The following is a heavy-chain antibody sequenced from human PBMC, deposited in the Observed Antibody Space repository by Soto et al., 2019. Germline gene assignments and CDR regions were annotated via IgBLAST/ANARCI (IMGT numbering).Heavy chain of an antibody. V-gene: IGHV3-48*02. J-gene: IGHJ6*02. CDR1: GFTFRSYS. CDR3: ARVRYSSGWAYYYYGMDV. CDR2: ISSSSSTI. Sequence: GGSQRLSCTASGFTFRSYSMNWVRQAPGKGLEWVSYISSSSSTIYYADSVKGRFTISRDNAKNSLYLQMNSLRDEDTAVYYCARVRYSSGWAYYYYGMDVWGQGTTVTVSS. D-gene: IGHD6-19*01.